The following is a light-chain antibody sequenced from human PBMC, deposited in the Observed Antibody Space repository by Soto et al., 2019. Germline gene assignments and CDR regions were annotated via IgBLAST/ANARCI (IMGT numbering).Light chain of an antibody. CDR2: GAS. J-gene: IGKJ1*01. CDR3: LQDFSYPRT. V-gene: IGKV1-6*02. CDR1: QGIGTE. Sequence: AIQMTQSPSSLSASVGDRVTITCRASQGIGTELGWYQLKPGKAPKLLVYGASTLQSGVLPRFSGSGSGTDFTLTISRLQPDDFAAYYCLQDFSYPRTFGQGTKVELK.